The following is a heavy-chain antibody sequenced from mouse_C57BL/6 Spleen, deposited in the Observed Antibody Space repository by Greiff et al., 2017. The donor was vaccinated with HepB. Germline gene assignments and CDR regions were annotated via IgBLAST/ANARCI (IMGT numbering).Heavy chain of an antibody. CDR1: GYTFTDYY. V-gene: IGHV1-19*01. CDR3: AREGATGVAEVGAMDY. D-gene: IGHD1-1*01. J-gene: IGHJ4*01. Sequence: VQLQQSGPVLVKPGASVKMSCKASGYTFTDYYMNWVKQSHGKSLEWIGVINPYNGGTSYNQKFKGKATLTVDKSSSTAYMELNSLTSEDSAVYDGAREGATGVAEVGAMDYWGQGTSVTVSS. CDR2: INPYNGGT.